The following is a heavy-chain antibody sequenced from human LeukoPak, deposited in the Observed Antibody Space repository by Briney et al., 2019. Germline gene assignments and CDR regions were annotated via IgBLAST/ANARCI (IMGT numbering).Heavy chain of an antibody. V-gene: IGHV1-69*01. CDR3: ATTFSGNITLYGVAQN. J-gene: IGHJ4*02. Sequence: ASVKVSCKASGGTFSSYAISWVRQAPGQGLEWMGGIIPIFGTANYAQKFQGRVTITADESTSTAYMELSSLRSEDTAVYYCATTFSGNITLYGVAQNWGQGTLVAVSS. CDR2: IIPIFGTA. CDR1: GGTFSSYA. D-gene: IGHD3-3*01.